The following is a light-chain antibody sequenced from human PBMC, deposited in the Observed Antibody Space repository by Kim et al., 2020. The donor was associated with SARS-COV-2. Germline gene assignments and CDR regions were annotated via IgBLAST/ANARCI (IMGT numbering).Light chain of an antibody. CDR2: DLN. J-gene: IGLJ2*01. CDR1: AGAVTSGHY. CDR3: LLTYNGIRL. Sequence: QAVVTQEPSLTVSPGGTVTLTCGSSAGAVTSGHYPYWFQQKPGQAPRTLIYDLNNRNAWTPARFSGSLPGGKAALTLSGAQPEDEADYFCLLTYNGIRLFGGGTQLTVL. V-gene: IGLV7-46*01.